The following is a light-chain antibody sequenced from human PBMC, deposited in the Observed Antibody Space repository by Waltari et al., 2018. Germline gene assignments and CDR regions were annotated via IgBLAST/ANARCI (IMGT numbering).Light chain of an antibody. CDR3: QEYDTLPVT. CDR2: KSS. CDR1: QSVKNN. J-gene: IGKJ4*01. Sequence: DIQMTQSPSTLSASVGDSVNITCRASQSVKNNLARYQQKPGKAPKVVIHKSSRLESGVPSRFSGSGYGTEFTLTISSLQPDDFATYYCQEYDTLPVTFGGGTKVEIK. V-gene: IGKV1-5*03.